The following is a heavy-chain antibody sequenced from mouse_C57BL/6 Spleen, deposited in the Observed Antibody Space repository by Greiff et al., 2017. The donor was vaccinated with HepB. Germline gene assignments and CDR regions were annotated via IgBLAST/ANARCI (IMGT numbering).Heavy chain of an antibody. J-gene: IGHJ2*01. CDR1: GYTFTDYY. V-gene: IGHV1-26*01. D-gene: IGHD1-1*01. CDR2: INPNNGGT. Sequence: EVQLQQSGPELVKPGASVKISCKASGYTFTDYYMNWVKQSHGKSLEWIGDINPNNGGTSYNQKFKDKATLTVDKSSSTAYMELRSLTSEDSAVYYCARRSYYYGSSFYFDYWGQGTTLTVSS. CDR3: ARRSYYYGSSFYFDY.